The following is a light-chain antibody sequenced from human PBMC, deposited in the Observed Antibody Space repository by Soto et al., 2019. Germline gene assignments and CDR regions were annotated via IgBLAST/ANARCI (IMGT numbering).Light chain of an antibody. J-gene: IGKJ3*01. CDR1: QGIRNF. Sequence: DIQMTQSPTSLSASVGDRVTITCRASQGIRNFVAWYQQKPGKAPKLLIYAASTLQSGFPSRFSGSGSGTDFTLTINSLQPEDVATYSCQQYSSVPVFGPGTKVEIK. V-gene: IGKV1-27*01. CDR2: AAS. CDR3: QQYSSVPV.